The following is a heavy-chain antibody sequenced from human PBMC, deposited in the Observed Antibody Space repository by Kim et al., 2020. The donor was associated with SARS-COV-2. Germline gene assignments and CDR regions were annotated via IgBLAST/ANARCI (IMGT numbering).Heavy chain of an antibody. CDR1: GFTFSSYS. CDR3: ASIAAADTLYYYYGMDV. CDR2: ISTSSSTI. D-gene: IGHD6-13*01. Sequence: GGSLRLSCAASGFTFSSYSMNWVRQAPGKGLEWVSYISTSSSTIYYADSAKGRFTISRDNAKNSLYLQMNSLRDEDTAVYYCASIAAADTLYYYYGMDVWAQGTTFTVSS. J-gene: IGHJ6*02. V-gene: IGHV3-48*02.